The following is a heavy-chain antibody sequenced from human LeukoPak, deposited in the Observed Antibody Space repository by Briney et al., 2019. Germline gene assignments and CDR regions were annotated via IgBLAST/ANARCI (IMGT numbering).Heavy chain of an antibody. V-gene: IGHV3-9*01. Sequence: PGRSLRLSCAASGFTFDDYAMHWVRQAPGKGLEWVSGISWNSGSIGYADSVKGRFTISRDNAKNSLYLQMNSLRAEDTAVYYCARAVGATPFDYWGQGTLVTVSS. CDR2: ISWNSGSI. D-gene: IGHD1-26*01. CDR3: ARAVGATPFDY. J-gene: IGHJ4*02. CDR1: GFTFDDYA.